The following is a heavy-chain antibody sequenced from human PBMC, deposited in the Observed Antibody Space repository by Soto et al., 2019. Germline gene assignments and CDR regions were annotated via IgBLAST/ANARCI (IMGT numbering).Heavy chain of an antibody. J-gene: IGHJ4*02. V-gene: IGHV4-61*08. CDR3: ASGDLALAGTGNLDY. Sequence: TLSLTCAVSGGSISSGGYSWSWIRQPPGKGLEWIGYIYYSGSTNYNPSLKSRVTISVDTSKNQFSLKLSSVTAADTAVYYCASGDLALAGTGNLDYWGQGTLVTLSS. D-gene: IGHD6-19*01. CDR1: GGSISSGGYS. CDR2: IYYSGST.